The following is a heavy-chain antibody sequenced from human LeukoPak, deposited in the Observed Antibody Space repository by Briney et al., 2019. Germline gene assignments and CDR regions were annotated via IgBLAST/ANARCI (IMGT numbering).Heavy chain of an antibody. CDR2: IHYSGDT. V-gene: IGHV4-39*01. CDR3: ARLGAGPTYYDFWSGYSSFYSDY. CDR1: GSSTSSSNFY. D-gene: IGHD3-3*01. J-gene: IGHJ4*02. Sequence: SETLSLTCTVSGSSTSSSNFYWGWIRQPPGMGLEWIGGIHYSGDTYYNPSLKSRVTISIDTSKNQFSLKLSSVTAADTAVYYCARLGAGPTYYDFWSGYSSFYSDYWGQGTLVTVSS.